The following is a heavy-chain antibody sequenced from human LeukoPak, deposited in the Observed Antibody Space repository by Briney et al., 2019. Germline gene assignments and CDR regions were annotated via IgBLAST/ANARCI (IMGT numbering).Heavy chain of an antibody. Sequence: GGSLRLSCTASGFTFSNYWMSWVRQTPEKGLEWVANIKQDGSETVYVDSVKGRFTISRDNAQTSLYLQMSSLRAEDTAVYYCARDLTGWSSGVNDYWGQGTLVTVSS. V-gene: IGHV3-7*05. D-gene: IGHD7-27*01. J-gene: IGHJ4*02. CDR1: GFTFSNYW. CDR2: IKQDGSET. CDR3: ARDLTGWSSGVNDY.